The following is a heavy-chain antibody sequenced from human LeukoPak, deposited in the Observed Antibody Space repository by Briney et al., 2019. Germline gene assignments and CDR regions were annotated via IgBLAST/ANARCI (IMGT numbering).Heavy chain of an antibody. V-gene: IGHV1-2*02. CDR3: AGDDPYDFWGTLWFDP. CDR2: IYPKSGGT. D-gene: IGHD3-3*01. J-gene: IGHJ5*02. Sequence: ASVKVSCKASGYTFTGHYMHWVRQAPGQGLEWMGWIYPKSGGTNYAQKFQGRVTMTRDTSISTAYMELSRLRSDDTAVYYCAGDDPYDFWGTLWFDPWGQGTLVTVSS. CDR1: GYTFTGHY.